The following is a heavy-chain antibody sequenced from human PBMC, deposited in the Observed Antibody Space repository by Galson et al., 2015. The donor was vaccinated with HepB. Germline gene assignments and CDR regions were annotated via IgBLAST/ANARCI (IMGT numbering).Heavy chain of an antibody. J-gene: IGHJ3*02. CDR1: GYSFTGYW. Sequence: QSGAEVKKPGESLKISCKGSGYSFTGYWIGWVRQMPGKGLEWMGIIYPGDSDTRYSPSFQGQVTISADKSISTAYLQWSSLKASDTAMYYCARDYYDSSGYYPGAFDIWGQGTMVTVSS. D-gene: IGHD3-22*01. CDR2: IYPGDSDT. V-gene: IGHV5-51*03. CDR3: ARDYYDSSGYYPGAFDI.